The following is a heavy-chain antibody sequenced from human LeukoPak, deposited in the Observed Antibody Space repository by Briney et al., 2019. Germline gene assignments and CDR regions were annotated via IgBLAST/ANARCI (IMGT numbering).Heavy chain of an antibody. D-gene: IGHD6-13*01. Sequence: PGGSPRLSCAASGFTFSSYAMHWVRQAPGKGLEWVAVISYDGSNKYYADSVKGRFTISRDNSKNTLYLQMNSLRAEDTAVYYCARDGSYSSSWYYYYYYMDVWGKGTTVTVSS. CDR2: ISYDGSNK. V-gene: IGHV3-30*04. CDR1: GFTFSSYA. CDR3: ARDGSYSSSWYYYYYYMDV. J-gene: IGHJ6*03.